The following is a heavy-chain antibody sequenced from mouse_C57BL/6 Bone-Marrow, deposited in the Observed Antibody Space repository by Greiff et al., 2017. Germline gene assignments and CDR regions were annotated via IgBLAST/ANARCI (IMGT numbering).Heavy chain of an antibody. Sequence: EVQLQQSGTVLARPGASVKMSCKTSGYTFTSYWMHWVKQRPGQGLEWIGAIYPGNSDTSYNQKFKGKAKLTAVTSAGTAYMELSSLTNEDSAVYYGTRCYEDFDYGGQGTTLTVSS. J-gene: IGHJ2*01. CDR2: IYPGNSDT. D-gene: IGHD2-12*01. CDR3: TRCYEDFDY. V-gene: IGHV1-5*01. CDR1: GYTFTSYW.